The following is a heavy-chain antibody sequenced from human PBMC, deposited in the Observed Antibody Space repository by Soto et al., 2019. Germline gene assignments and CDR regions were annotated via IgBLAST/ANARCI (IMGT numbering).Heavy chain of an antibody. CDR1: GFTFSSYA. D-gene: IGHD6-19*01. Sequence: GGSLRLSCAASGFTFSSYAMHWVRQAPGEGLQWVAVISYDGSNKYYADSVKGRFTISRDNAKNTLYLQMNSLRAEDTAVYYCARDLGAVAGYYYYGMDVWGQGT. CDR3: ARDLGAVAGYYYYGMDV. J-gene: IGHJ6*02. CDR2: ISYDGSNK. V-gene: IGHV3-30-3*01.